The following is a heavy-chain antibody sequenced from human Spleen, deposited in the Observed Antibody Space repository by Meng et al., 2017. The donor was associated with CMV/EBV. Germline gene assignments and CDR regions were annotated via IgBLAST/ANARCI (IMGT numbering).Heavy chain of an antibody. D-gene: IGHD4-17*01. Sequence: GGSLRLSCAASGFSLSTFGMHWVRQAPGKGLEWVSFLRFDGYDKYYADSVKGRFTISRDTSKNTLYLHMISLRAEDTAVYYCARVKNTVYFDYWGQGTLVTVSS. CDR2: LRFDGYDK. CDR1: GFSLSTFG. CDR3: ARVKNTVYFDY. V-gene: IGHV3-30*02. J-gene: IGHJ4*02.